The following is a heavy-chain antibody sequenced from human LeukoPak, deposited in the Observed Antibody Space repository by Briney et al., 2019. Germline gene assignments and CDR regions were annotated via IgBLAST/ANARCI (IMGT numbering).Heavy chain of an antibody. CDR3: ARGLRNWNDAGKHNWFDP. V-gene: IGHV1-8*01. Sequence: ASVKVSCKASGYTFTSYDINWVRQATGQGLEWMGWMNPNSGNTGYAQKFQGRVTMTRNTSISTAYMELSSLRSEDTAVYYCARGLRNWNDAGKHNWFDPWGQGTLVTVSS. J-gene: IGHJ5*02. D-gene: IGHD1-20*01. CDR2: MNPNSGNT. CDR1: GYTFTSYD.